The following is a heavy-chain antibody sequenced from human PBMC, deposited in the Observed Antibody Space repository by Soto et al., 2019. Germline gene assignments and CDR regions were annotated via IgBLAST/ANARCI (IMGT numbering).Heavy chain of an antibody. CDR1: GYSFTSYW. J-gene: IGHJ6*02. Sequence: GESLKISCNGSGYSFTSYWISWVRQMPGKGLEWMGRIDPSDSYTNYSPSFQGHVTISADKSISTAYLQWSSLKASDTAMYYCARRDPPYCGGDCYYGMDVWGQGTTVTVSS. V-gene: IGHV5-10-1*01. CDR2: IDPSDSYT. CDR3: ARRDPPYCGGDCYYGMDV. D-gene: IGHD2-21*01.